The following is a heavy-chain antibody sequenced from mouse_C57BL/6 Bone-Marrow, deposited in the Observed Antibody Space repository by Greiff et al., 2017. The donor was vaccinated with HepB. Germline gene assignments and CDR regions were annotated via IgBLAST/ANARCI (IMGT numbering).Heavy chain of an antibody. CDR2: INPSNGGT. CDR1: GYTFTSYW. V-gene: IGHV1-53*01. Sequence: QVQLQQPGTELVKPGASVKLSCKASGYTFTSYWMHWVKQRLGQGLEWSGNINPSNGGTNYNEKFQIKATLTVDKSSSTAYMQLSSLTSEDYAVYFCARSELRLLFAYCGRGTLVTVSA. D-gene: IGHD3-2*02. J-gene: IGHJ3*01. CDR3: ARSELRLLFAY.